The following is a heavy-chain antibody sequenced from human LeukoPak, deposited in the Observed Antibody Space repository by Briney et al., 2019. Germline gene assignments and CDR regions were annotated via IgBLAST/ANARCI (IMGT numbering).Heavy chain of an antibody. Sequence: GGSLRLSCAASRFTFSSYAMHWVRQAPGKGLEWVALISYDGSNENYPASVKGRFTISRDNSKNTLYLQMNSLRAEDTAVYYCAREGAVAGNDYWGQGTLVTVPS. D-gene: IGHD6-19*01. V-gene: IGHV3-30-3*01. J-gene: IGHJ4*02. CDR2: ISYDGSNE. CDR3: AREGAVAGNDY. CDR1: RFTFSSYA.